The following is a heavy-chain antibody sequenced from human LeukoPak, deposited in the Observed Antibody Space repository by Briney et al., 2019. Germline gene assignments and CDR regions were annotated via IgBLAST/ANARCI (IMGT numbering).Heavy chain of an antibody. D-gene: IGHD3-3*01. V-gene: IGHV1-8*01. J-gene: IGHJ5*02. CDR3: ARGGAGTYYDFWSGSNWFDP. CDR1: GYTFTSYD. Sequence: ASVKVSCKASGYTFTSYDINWVRQATGQGLEWMGWMNPNSGNTGYAQKFQGRVTTTRNTPISTAYMELSSLRSEDTAVYYCARGGAGTYYDFWSGSNWFDPWGQGTLVTVSS. CDR2: MNPNSGNT.